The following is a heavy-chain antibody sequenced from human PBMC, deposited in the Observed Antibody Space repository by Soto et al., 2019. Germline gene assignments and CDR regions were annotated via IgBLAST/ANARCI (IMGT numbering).Heavy chain of an antibody. CDR2: ISAYNGNT. D-gene: IGHD6-6*01. CDR1: GYTFTSYG. J-gene: IGHJ4*02. CDR3: ARLVFVGPLSITTPVWSDY. V-gene: IGHV1-18*01. Sequence: ASVKVSCKASGYTFTSYGISWVRQAPGQGLEWMGWISAYNGNTNYAQKLQGRVTMTTDTSTSTAYMELRSLRSDDTAVYYCARLVFVGPLSITTPVWSDYWGQGTLVTVSS.